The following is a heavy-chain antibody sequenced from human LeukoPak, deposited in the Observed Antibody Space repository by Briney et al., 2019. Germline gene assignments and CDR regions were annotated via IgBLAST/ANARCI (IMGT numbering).Heavy chain of an antibody. V-gene: IGHV3-30*02. CDR2: IRYDGSNK. CDR3: ARDVGGGDTFDY. CDR1: GFTFSSYG. D-gene: IGHD2-21*02. Sequence: GGFLRLSCAASGFTFSSYGMHWVRQAPGKGLEWVAFIRYDGSNKCYADSVKGRFTISRDNSKNTLYLQMNSLRAEDTAVYFCARDVGGGDTFDYWGQGTLVTVSS. J-gene: IGHJ4*02.